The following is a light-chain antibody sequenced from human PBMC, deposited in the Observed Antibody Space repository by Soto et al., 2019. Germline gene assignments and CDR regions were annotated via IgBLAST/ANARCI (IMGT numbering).Light chain of an antibody. CDR3: QQYNNWPLT. Sequence: EIVMTQSPATLSVSPGERATLSCRASQSVSSNLAWYQQKPGQAPRLLICGASTRATGIPARFSGSGSGTESTLTISSLQSEDFAVYYCQQYNNWPLTFGGGTKVEIK. V-gene: IGKV3-15*01. CDR2: GAS. J-gene: IGKJ4*01. CDR1: QSVSSN.